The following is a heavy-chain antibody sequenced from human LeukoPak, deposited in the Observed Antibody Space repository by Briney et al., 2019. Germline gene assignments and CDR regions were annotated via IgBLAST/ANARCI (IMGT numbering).Heavy chain of an antibody. J-gene: IGHJ4*02. D-gene: IGHD6-13*01. CDR1: GFTFSSYG. CDR3: AREPTYSSSWYTSCDY. V-gene: IGHV3-30*02. CDR2: IRYDGSNK. Sequence: GGSLRLSCTASGFTFSSYGMHWVRQAPGKGLEWVAFIRYDGSNKYNADSVKGRFTISRDNSKNTLYLQMNSLRAEDTAVYYCAREPTYSSSWYTSCDYWGQGTLVTVSS.